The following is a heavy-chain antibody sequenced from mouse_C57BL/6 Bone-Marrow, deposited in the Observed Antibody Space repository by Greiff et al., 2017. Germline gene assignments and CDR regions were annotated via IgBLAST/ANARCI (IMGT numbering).Heavy chain of an antibody. Sequence: QVQLQQPGAELVRPGTSVKLSCKASGYTFTSYWMHWVKQRPGQGLEWIGVIDPSDSYTNYNQKFKGKATLTVDTSSSPAYMQLSSLTSEDSAVYYCARNYCSPFDCWGQGTTLTVSS. CDR1: GYTFTSYW. V-gene: IGHV1-59*01. D-gene: IGHD1-1*01. CDR3: ARNYCSPFDC. J-gene: IGHJ2*01. CDR2: IDPSDSYT.